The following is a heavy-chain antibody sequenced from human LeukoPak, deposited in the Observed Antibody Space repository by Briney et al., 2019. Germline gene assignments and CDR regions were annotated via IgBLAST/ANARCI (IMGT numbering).Heavy chain of an antibody. J-gene: IGHJ3*02. CDR1: GFTFSSYE. D-gene: IGHD6-19*01. CDR3: AREGGEEDSSGWTGAFDI. V-gene: IGHV3-48*03. Sequence: PGGSLRLSCAASGFTFSSYEMNWVRQAPGKGLEWVSYISSSGSTIYNADSVKGRFTISRDNAKNSLYLQMNSLRAEDTAVYYCAREGGEEDSSGWTGAFDIWGQGTMVTVSS. CDR2: ISSSGSTI.